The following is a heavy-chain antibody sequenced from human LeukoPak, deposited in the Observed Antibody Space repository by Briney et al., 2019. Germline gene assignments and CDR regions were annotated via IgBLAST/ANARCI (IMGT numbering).Heavy chain of an antibody. Sequence: SGTLSLTCAVSGGSISSSNWYSWVRQSPGKGLEWIGEIYHSGRTNYNPSLKSRVTISVDTSKNQFSLKLSSVTAADTAVYYCARHPTYYYDSSGYSGFDPWGQGTLVTVSS. CDR2: IYHSGRT. CDR1: GGSISSSNW. CDR3: ARHPTYYYDSSGYSGFDP. V-gene: IGHV4-4*02. J-gene: IGHJ5*02. D-gene: IGHD3-22*01.